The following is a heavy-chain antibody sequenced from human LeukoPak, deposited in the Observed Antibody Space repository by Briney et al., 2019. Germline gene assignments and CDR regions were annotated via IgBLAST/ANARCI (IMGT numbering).Heavy chain of an antibody. D-gene: IGHD1-26*01. CDR3: ARDRSGSYPSN. V-gene: IGHV3-53*01. CDR1: GFPDRSNY. Sequence: GPLRQSCRASGFPDRSNYMSWVRQAPGKGLEWVSVIYSGGSTYYADSVKGRFTISRDNSKNTLYLQMNSLRAEDTAVYYCARDRSGSYPSNWGQGTLVTVSS. J-gene: IGHJ4*02. CDR2: IYSGGST.